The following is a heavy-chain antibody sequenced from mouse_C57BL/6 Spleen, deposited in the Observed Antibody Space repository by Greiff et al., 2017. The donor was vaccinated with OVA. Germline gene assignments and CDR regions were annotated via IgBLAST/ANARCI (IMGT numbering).Heavy chain of an antibody. CDR3: AREGRDYDEAYWYFDG. Sequence: VQLQQPGAELVKPGASVKMSCKASGYTFTSYWIPWVKQRPGQGLEWIGDIYPGSGSTNYNEQFKSKATLTVDTSSSTAYMQISSLTSEDSAVYYCAREGRDYDEAYWYFDGWGTGTTVTVSS. V-gene: IGHV1-55*01. J-gene: IGHJ1*03. CDR1: GYTFTSYW. D-gene: IGHD2-4*01. CDR2: IYPGSGST.